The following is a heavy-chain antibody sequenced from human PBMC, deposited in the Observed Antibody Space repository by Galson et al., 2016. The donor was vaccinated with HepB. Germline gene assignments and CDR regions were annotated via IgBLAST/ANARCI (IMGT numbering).Heavy chain of an antibody. Sequence: SVKVSCKASGSTLTSYDIDWVRQATGQGLEWMGWMNPNSGKTGYAQKFQGRVTMTRDNSINTAYMELGGLRPEDTAVYYCVPHLTETPDYFHFWGQGTLVTVSS. J-gene: IGHJ4*02. CDR1: GSTLTSYD. V-gene: IGHV1-8*01. D-gene: IGHD1-20*01. CDR3: VPHLTETPDYFHF. CDR2: MNPNSGKT.